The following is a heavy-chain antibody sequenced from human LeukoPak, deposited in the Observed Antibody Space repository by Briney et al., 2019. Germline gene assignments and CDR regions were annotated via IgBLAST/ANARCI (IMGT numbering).Heavy chain of an antibody. D-gene: IGHD5-24*01. CDR2: IYHSGST. V-gene: IGHV4-38-2*02. J-gene: IGHJ4*02. Sequence: PSETLSLTCTVSGGYISSYYWGWIRQPPGKGLEWIGSIYHSGSTYYNPSLKSRVTISVDTSKNQFSLKLSSVTAADTAVYYCARDPDGYKFFDNWGRGSPVIVSS. CDR1: GGYISSYY. CDR3: ARDPDGYKFFDN.